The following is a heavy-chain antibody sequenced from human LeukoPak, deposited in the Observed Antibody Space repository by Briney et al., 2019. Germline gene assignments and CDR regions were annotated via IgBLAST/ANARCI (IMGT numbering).Heavy chain of an antibody. V-gene: IGHV3-23*01. Sequence: GGSLRLSCAASGFTFSSYAMSWVRQAPGKGLEWVSAISGSGGSTYYADSVKGRFTTSRDNSKNTLYLQMNSLRAEDTAVYYCASTEYGSGSYYDAEYFQHWGQGTLVTVSS. CDR1: GFTFSSYA. J-gene: IGHJ1*01. D-gene: IGHD3-10*01. CDR2: ISGSGGST. CDR3: ASTEYGSGSYYDAEYFQH.